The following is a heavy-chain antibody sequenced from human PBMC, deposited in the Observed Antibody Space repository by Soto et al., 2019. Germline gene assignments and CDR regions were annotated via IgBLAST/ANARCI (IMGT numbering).Heavy chain of an antibody. V-gene: IGHV5-51*01. D-gene: IGHD3-22*01. CDR3: ARHSDYYDSSGYYYFQH. CDR2: IYPGDSDT. Sequence: GESLKISCKGSGYSFTSYWIGWARQMPGKGLEWMGIIYPGDSDTRYSPSFQGQVTISADKSISTAYLQWSSLKASDTAMYYCARHSDYYDSSGYYYFQHWGQGTLVTVSS. CDR1: GYSFTSYW. J-gene: IGHJ1*01.